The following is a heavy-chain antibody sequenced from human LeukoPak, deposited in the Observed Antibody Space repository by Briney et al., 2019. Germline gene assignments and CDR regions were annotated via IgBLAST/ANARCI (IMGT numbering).Heavy chain of an antibody. CDR2: MNPNSGNT. Sequence: ASVKVSCKASGYTFASYDINWVRQATGQGLEWMGWMNPNSGNTGYAQKFQGRVTMTRNTSISTAYMELSSLRSEDTAVYYCARRYSSGWYGFDYWAQGTLVTVSS. V-gene: IGHV1-8*01. CDR3: ARRYSSGWYGFDY. CDR1: GYTFASYD. J-gene: IGHJ4*02. D-gene: IGHD6-19*01.